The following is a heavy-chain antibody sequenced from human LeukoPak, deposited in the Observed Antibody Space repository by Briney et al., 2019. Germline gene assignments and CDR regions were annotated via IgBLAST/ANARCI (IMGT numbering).Heavy chain of an antibody. CDR3: ASDSSGYY. J-gene: IGHJ4*02. V-gene: IGHV4-30-4*08. D-gene: IGHD3-22*01. Sequence: SQTLSLTCTVSGGSISRADYYWSWIRQPPGKGLEWIGYIYYSGSTYYNPSLKSRAAISVDTSKNQFSLKLSSVTAADTAVYYCASDSSGYYWGQGTLVTVSS. CDR2: IYYSGST. CDR1: GGSISRADYY.